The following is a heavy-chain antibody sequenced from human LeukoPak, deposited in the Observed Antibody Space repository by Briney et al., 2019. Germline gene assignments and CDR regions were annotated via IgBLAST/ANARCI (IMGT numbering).Heavy chain of an antibody. D-gene: IGHD6-19*01. V-gene: IGHV3-23*01. Sequence: GGSLRLSCAASGFTFSSYAMSWVRQAPGTGLEWVSAISGSGGSTYYADSVKGRFTISRDNSKNMVYLQMNSLRAEDTAVYYCATTGITVAGYYWGQGTLVTVPS. CDR1: GFTFSSYA. CDR2: ISGSGGST. J-gene: IGHJ4*02. CDR3: ATTGITVAGYY.